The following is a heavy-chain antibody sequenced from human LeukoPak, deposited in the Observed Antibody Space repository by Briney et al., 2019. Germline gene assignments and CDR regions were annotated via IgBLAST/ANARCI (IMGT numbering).Heavy chain of an antibody. D-gene: IGHD6-19*01. CDR3: ARGTIHSSGWYRYHYGMDV. J-gene: IGHJ6*02. CDR1: GESFSGYY. V-gene: IGHV4-34*01. Sequence: SETLSLTCAVYGESFSGYYWSWIRQPPGKGLEWIGEINHSGSTNYNPSLKSRVTISVDTSKNQFSLKLSSVTAADTAVYYCARGTIHSSGWYRYHYGMDVWGQGTTVTVSS. CDR2: INHSGST.